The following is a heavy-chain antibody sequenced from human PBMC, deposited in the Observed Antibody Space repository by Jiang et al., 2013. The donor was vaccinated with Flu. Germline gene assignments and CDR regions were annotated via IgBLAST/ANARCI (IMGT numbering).Heavy chain of an antibody. V-gene: IGHV4-4*09. Sequence: LLKPSETLSLTCTVSGDSISSYYWNWIRQPPGKGLEWIGYIYPTSGSTSYNPSLKSRVTISEDTSNNQFSLKLSSVTAADTAVYYCARGGVTTLPPGLDYWGQGTLVTVSS. CDR1: GDSISSYY. J-gene: IGHJ4*02. D-gene: IGHD3-16*01. CDR2: IYPTSGST. CDR3: ARGGVTTLPPGLDY.